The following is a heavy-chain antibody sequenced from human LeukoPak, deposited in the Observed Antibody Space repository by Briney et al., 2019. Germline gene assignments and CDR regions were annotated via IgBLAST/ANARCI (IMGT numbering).Heavy chain of an antibody. J-gene: IGHJ6*02. CDR1: GFTFSGYW. D-gene: IGHD2-2*02. CDR3: AGVVPAAIRDYYYGMDV. Sequence: PGGSLRLSCAASGFTFSGYWMTWVRQAPGKGLEWVANIKQDGSEKYYVDSVKGRFTISRDNAKNSLYLQMNSLRAEDTAVYYCAGVVPAAIRDYYYGMDVWGQGTTVTVSS. V-gene: IGHV3-7*03. CDR2: IKQDGSEK.